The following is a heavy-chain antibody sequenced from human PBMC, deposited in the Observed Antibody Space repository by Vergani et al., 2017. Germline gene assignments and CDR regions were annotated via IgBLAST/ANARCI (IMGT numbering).Heavy chain of an antibody. CDR1: GYSISSGYF. D-gene: IGHD4-23*01. J-gene: IGHJ6*02. V-gene: IGHV4-38-2*02. CDR2: IDRTGRT. CDR3: ARDGSTTTVVTPGGNYYYYGMDV. Sequence: QVQLQESGPGLVKPSQTLSLTCSVSGYSISSGYFWGWIRQSPGKGLEWLGTIDRTGRTHLSPSLKSRLTISVDTTKNQFSLRLTSATAADTAVYFCARDGSTTTVVTPGGNYYYYGMDVWGQGTTVTVSS.